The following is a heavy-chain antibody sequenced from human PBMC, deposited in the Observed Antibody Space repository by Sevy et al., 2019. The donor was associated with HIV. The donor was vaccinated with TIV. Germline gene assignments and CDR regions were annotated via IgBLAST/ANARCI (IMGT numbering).Heavy chain of an antibody. D-gene: IGHD3-9*01. CDR3: AKDIRGGNFDLLLSIFDY. CDR2: ISWNSGSI. Sequence: GGSLRLSCAASGFTFDDYAMHWVRQAPGKGLEWVSGISWNSGSIGYADSVKSRFTISRDNAKNSLSLQMNRLRAEDTALYYCAKDIRGGNFDLLLSIFDYWGQGTLVTVSS. J-gene: IGHJ4*02. CDR1: GFTFDDYA. V-gene: IGHV3-9*01.